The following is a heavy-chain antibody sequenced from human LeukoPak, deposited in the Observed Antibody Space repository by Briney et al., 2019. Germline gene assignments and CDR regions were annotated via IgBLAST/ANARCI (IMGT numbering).Heavy chain of an antibody. CDR2: ISWNSGSI. Sequence: GRSLRLSCAASGFTFDDYAMHWVRQAPGKGLEWVSGISWNSGSIGYADSVRGRFTISRDNAKKSLYLQMNSLRAEDTAVYYCARDFWGAYRVDYFDYWGQGTLVTVSS. D-gene: IGHD3-3*01. V-gene: IGHV3-9*01. CDR3: ARDFWGAYRVDYFDY. CDR1: GFTFDDYA. J-gene: IGHJ4*02.